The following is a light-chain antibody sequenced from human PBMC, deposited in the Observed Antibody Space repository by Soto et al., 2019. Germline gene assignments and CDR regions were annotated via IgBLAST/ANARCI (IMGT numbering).Light chain of an antibody. CDR3: QQYSSFST. Sequence: DIQMTQSPSTLSASVGDGVTITCRASQSISTWLAWYQQKPGKAPKLLIYDASTLESGVPSRFSGSGSGTEFTLTISSLQPDDFATYHCQQYSSFSTFGQGTKVEIK. J-gene: IGKJ1*01. CDR1: QSISTW. V-gene: IGKV1-5*01. CDR2: DAS.